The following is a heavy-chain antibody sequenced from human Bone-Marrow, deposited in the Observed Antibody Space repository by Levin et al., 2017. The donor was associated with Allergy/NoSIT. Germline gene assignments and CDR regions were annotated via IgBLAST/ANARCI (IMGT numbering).Heavy chain of an antibody. CDR2: ISDTGTST. Sequence: PGGSLRLSCAASGFSFSLYHMTWIRQAPGKGLEWISSISDTGTSTFYTDSLKGRFTISRDNAKKSVYLQMNSLRADDTAVYYCARDYCSGGSCSDSYWGQGTLVTVSS. J-gene: IGHJ4*02. D-gene: IGHD2-15*01. V-gene: IGHV3-11*01. CDR1: GFSFSLYH. CDR3: ARDYCSGGSCSDSY.